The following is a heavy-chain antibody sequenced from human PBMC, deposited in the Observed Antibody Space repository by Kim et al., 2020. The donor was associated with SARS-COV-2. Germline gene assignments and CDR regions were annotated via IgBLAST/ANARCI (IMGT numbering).Heavy chain of an antibody. D-gene: IGHD3-22*01. CDR1: GYTFTSYG. Sequence: ASVKVSCKASGYTFTSYGISWVRQAPGQGLEWMGWISPYNDNTKSTQSLQGRLTMTTETSTNTAYMELRTLRSDDTAVYYCARDHEARYYYDTGAYYSAQESDYWGQGTLVTVSS. CDR2: ISPYNDNT. CDR3: ARDHEARYYYDTGAYYSAQESDY. J-gene: IGHJ4*02. V-gene: IGHV1-18*01.